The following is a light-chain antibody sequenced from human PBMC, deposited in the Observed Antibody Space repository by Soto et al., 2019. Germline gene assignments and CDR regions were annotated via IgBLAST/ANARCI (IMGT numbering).Light chain of an antibody. J-gene: IGLJ1*01. CDR2: QVS. CDR3: SSYSSSSTFYV. CDR1: SSDIGGFYY. V-gene: IGLV2-14*01. Sequence: SVLTQPASVSGSPGQSITISCTGTSSDIGGFYYVSWYQHHPGKDPKLMIYQVSNRPSGVSNRFPGSKSGNTASLTISGLQAEDEADYFCSSYSSSSTFYVFGAGTKVTVL.